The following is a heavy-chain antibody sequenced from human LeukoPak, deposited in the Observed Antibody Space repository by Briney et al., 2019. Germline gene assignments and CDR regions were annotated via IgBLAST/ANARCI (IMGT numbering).Heavy chain of an antibody. Sequence: GGSLRLSCAASGFTFGTYVMSWVRQAPGKGLEWVSSISNSDGSTHYADSVKGRFTISRDNSKNTLYLQMNSLRAEDTALYYCVKGRDYYMDVWGKGTTVTISS. CDR3: VKGRDYYMDV. J-gene: IGHJ6*03. CDR2: ISNSDGST. CDR1: GFTFGTYV. V-gene: IGHV3-23*01.